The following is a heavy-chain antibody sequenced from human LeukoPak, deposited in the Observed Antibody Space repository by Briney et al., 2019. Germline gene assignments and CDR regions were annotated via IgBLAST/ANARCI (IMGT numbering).Heavy chain of an antibody. CDR1: GGSFSGYY. Sequence: SGTLSLTCAVYGGSFSGYYWSWIRQPPGKGLEWIGEINHSGSTNYNPSLKSRVTISVDTSKNQFSLKLSSVTAADTAVYYCARVLNWFDPWGQGTLVTVSS. J-gene: IGHJ5*02. V-gene: IGHV4-34*01. D-gene: IGHD2/OR15-2a*01. CDR2: INHSGST. CDR3: ARVLNWFDP.